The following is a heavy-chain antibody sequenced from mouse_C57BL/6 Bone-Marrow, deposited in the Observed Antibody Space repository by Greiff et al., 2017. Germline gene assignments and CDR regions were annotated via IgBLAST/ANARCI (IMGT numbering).Heavy chain of an antibody. Sequence: VQLKESGAELARPGASVKLSCKASGYTFTSYGISWVKQRTGQGLEWIGEIYPRSGNTYYNEKFKGKATLTADKSSSTAYMELRSLTSEDSAVYFCANYYGSSYDYFDYWGQGTTLTVSS. CDR3: ANYYGSSYDYFDY. D-gene: IGHD1-1*01. V-gene: IGHV1-81*01. CDR1: GYTFTSYG. J-gene: IGHJ2*01. CDR2: IYPRSGNT.